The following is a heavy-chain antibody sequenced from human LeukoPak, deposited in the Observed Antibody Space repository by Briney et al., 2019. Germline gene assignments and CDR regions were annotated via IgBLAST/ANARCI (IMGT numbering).Heavy chain of an antibody. Sequence: GSSVKVSCKASGGTFSSYAISWVRQAPGQGLEWMGRIIPILGIANYAQKFQGRVTMTRNTSISTAYMELSSLRSEDTAVYYCARAFRPGIAVAGRSFGYWGQGTLVTVSS. D-gene: IGHD6-19*01. CDR3: ARAFRPGIAVAGRSFGY. CDR1: GGTFSSYA. V-gene: IGHV1-69*04. J-gene: IGHJ4*02. CDR2: IIPILGIA.